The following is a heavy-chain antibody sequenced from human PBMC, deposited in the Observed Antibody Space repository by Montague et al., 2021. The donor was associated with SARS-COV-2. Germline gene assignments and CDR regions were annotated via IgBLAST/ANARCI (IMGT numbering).Heavy chain of an antibody. CDR3: ARETFYFYGMDV. CDR2: IHYSGYT. Sequence: SETLSLTCAVSGGALNSGPYYWGWIRQPPGKGLEWLASIHYSGYTYNHPSLRSRVTMSVDLAKNQFSLKVSSVTAADTAVYYCARETFYFYGMDVWGQGTTVTVSS. CDR1: GGALNSGPYY. J-gene: IGHJ6*02. V-gene: IGHV4-39*02.